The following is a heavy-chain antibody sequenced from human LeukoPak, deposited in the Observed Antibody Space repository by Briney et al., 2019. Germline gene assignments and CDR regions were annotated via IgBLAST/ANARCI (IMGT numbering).Heavy chain of an antibody. V-gene: IGHV1-24*01. D-gene: IGHD6-13*01. CDR1: GYTLTELS. Sequence: ASVKVSCKVSGYTLTELSMHWVRQAPGKGLEWMGGFDPEDGETIYAQKFQGRVTMTEDTSTDTAYMELGSLRSEDTAVYYCATGWYSSSIYGMDVWGQGTTVTVSS. J-gene: IGHJ6*02. CDR3: ATGWYSSSIYGMDV. CDR2: FDPEDGET.